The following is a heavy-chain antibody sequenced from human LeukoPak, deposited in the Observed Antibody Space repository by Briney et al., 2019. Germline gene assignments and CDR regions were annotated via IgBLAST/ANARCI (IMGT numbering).Heavy chain of an antibody. CDR3: ASGRGLYSFYAFDI. CDR2: IYYSGST. V-gene: IGHV4-59*01. D-gene: IGHD5-18*01. Sequence: PSETLSLTCTVSGGSLSSYYWSWIRQPPGKGLEWIGYIYYSGSTDYNPSLRSRVTISVDTSKSQFSLKLSSVTAADTAVYYCASGRGLYSFYAFDIWGQGTMVTVSS. CDR1: GGSLSSYY. J-gene: IGHJ3*02.